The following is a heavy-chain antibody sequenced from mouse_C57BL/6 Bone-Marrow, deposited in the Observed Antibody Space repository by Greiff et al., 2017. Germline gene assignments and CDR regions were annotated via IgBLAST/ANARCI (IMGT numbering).Heavy chain of an antibody. Sequence: VQLQQSGPELVKPGASVKISCKASGYTFTDYYMTWVKQSHGKSLEWIGDINPNNGGTSYNQKFKGKATLTVDKSSSTAYMELRSLTSEDSAVYYCARGLPLFYYYAMDYWGQGTSVTVSS. CDR2: INPNNGGT. CDR1: GYTFTDYY. V-gene: IGHV1-26*01. D-gene: IGHD1-1*01. J-gene: IGHJ4*01. CDR3: ARGLPLFYYYAMDY.